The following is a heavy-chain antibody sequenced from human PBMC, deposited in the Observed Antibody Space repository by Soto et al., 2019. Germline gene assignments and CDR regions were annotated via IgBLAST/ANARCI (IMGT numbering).Heavy chain of an antibody. CDR3: ASTIVGATKRFLFDY. CDR1: GGTFSSCA. CDR2: INPIFCTA. V-gene: IGHV1-69*13. J-gene: IGHJ4*02. Sequence: SVKVSCKASGGTFSSCAISWLRQAPGQGLEWTGGINPIFCTANYAQKFQGRVRITAYESTSAAYMELSSLRYEDTAVYHCASTIVGATKRFLFDYWGQGTLVTGSS. D-gene: IGHD1-26*01.